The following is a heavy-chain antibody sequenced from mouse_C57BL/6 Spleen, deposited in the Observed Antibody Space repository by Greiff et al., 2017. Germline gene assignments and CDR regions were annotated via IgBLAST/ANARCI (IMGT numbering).Heavy chain of an antibody. CDR2: INPNNGGT. D-gene: IGHD1-1*01. CDR1: GYTFTDYY. J-gene: IGHJ3*01. CDR3: ARRTTVAPFAY. Sequence: VQLQQSGPELVKPGASVKISCKASGYTFTDYYMNWVKQSHGKSLEWIGDINPNNGGTSYNQKFKGKATLTVDKSSSTAYMEIRSLTSEDSAVYYCARRTTVAPFAYWGQGTLVTVSA. V-gene: IGHV1-26*01.